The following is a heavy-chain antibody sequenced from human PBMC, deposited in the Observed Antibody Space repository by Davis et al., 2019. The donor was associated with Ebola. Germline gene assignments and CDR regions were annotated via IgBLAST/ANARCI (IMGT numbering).Heavy chain of an antibody. CDR3: ARPLYCSGGSCYVYFDY. Sequence: HTGGSLRLSCAASGFTFSSYAMSWVRQAPGKGLVWVSRINSDGSSTSYADSVKGRFTISRDNAKNTLYLQMNSLRAEDTAVYYCARPLYCSGGSCYVYFDYWGQGTLVTVSS. V-gene: IGHV3-74*01. D-gene: IGHD2-15*01. J-gene: IGHJ4*02. CDR2: INSDGSST. CDR1: GFTFSSYA.